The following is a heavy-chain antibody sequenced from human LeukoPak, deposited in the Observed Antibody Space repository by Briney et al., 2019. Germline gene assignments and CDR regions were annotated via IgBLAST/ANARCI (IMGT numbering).Heavy chain of an antibody. CDR1: GFTFSDYG. V-gene: IGHV3-33*01. D-gene: IGHD2-15*01. CDR3: ARDRATRYSDY. J-gene: IGHJ4*02. Sequence: GGSLRLSCAASGFTFSDYGMHWVRQAPGKGLEWVALIYYDGSNKYFADSVKGRFTISRDNSRNTLYLQMSSLRVEDTAVYYCARDRATRYSDYWGQGTLVTVSS. CDR2: IYYDGSNK.